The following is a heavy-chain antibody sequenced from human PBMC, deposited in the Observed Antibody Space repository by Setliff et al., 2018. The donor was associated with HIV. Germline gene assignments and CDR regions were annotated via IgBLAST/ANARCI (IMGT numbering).Heavy chain of an antibody. CDR2: IFYGGRT. Sequence: SETLSLTCTVSGGSISTSSFSWGWVRQSPGRGLEWIGSIFYGGRTYYNPSLRSRLTMSVDTSKIQSSLELRSLTAADTAVYYCARGYGGTYYSDSSGYYYKVDAFDIWGQETVVTVSS. V-gene: IGHV4-39*07. D-gene: IGHD3-22*01. CDR1: GGSISTSSFS. J-gene: IGHJ3*02. CDR3: ARGYGGTYYSDSSGYYYKVDAFDI.